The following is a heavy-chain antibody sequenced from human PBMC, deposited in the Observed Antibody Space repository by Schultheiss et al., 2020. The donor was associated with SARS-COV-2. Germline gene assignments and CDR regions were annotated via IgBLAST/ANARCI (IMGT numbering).Heavy chain of an antibody. Sequence: GESLKISCAASGFTFSSYAMSWVRQAPGKGLEWVSAISGSGANTYYVDSLKGRFTISRDNSKNTLYLQMNSLRAEDTAVYFCAKAAGDDTAYYYRYWGQGTLVTVSS. D-gene: IGHD3-9*01. CDR1: GFTFSSYA. CDR2: ISGSGANT. CDR3: AKAAGDDTAYYYRY. V-gene: IGHV3-23*01. J-gene: IGHJ4*02.